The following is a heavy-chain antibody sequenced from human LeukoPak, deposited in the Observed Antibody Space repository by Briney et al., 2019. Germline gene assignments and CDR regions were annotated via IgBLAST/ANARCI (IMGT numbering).Heavy chain of an antibody. Sequence: GGSLRLSCAASGFTFSSYTINCVRQAPGKGLEWVSGISGHGSNTYYADSVRGRFTISRDISNNRLYLQMNSLRAEDTAVYYCAKGDGNWGNYFFDYWGQGTLVTVSS. D-gene: IGHD3-16*01. V-gene: IGHV3-23*01. CDR3: AKGDGNWGNYFFDY. CDR1: GFTFSSYT. J-gene: IGHJ4*02. CDR2: ISGHGSNT.